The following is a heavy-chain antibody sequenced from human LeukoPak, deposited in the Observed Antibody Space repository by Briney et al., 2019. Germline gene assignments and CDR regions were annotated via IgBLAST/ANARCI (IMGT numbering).Heavy chain of an antibody. J-gene: IGHJ5*02. V-gene: IGHV1-69*05. CDR3: ARSSGWKIYNWFDP. D-gene: IGHD6-19*01. CDR2: IIPIFGTA. CDR1: GGTFSSYA. Sequence: ASVKVSCTASGGTFSSYAISWVRQAPGQGLEWMGGIIPIFGTANYAQKFQGRVTITTDESTRTAYMELSSLRSEDTAVYYCARSSGWKIYNWFDPWGQGTLVTVSS.